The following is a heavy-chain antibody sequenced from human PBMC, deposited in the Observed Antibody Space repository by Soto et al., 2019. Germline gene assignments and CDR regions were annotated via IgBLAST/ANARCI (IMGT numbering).Heavy chain of an antibody. CDR1: GFTFSSYA. D-gene: IGHD2-21*02. J-gene: IGHJ4*02. Sequence: GGSLRLSCAASGFTFSSYAMNWVRQAPGKGLEWVSGISGSGSDTYYTHSVKGRFTISRDNSKNTLYLQMNSLSAEDTAVYYCAKNSGDWYSPDDYWGQGNLVTVSS. CDR2: ISGSGSDT. V-gene: IGHV3-23*01. CDR3: AKNSGDWYSPDDY.